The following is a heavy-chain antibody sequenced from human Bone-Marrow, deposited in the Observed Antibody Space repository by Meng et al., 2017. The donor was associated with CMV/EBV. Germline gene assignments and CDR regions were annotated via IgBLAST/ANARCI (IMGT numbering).Heavy chain of an antibody. J-gene: IGHJ4*02. D-gene: IGHD3-10*01. Sequence: GSLRLSCAVYGGSFSGYYWSWIRQPPGKGLEWIGEINHSGSTNYNPSLKSRVTISVDTSKNQFSLKLSSVTAADTAVYYCARARGSHYFDYWGQGTLVTVSS. V-gene: IGHV4-34*01. CDR2: INHSGST. CDR3: ARARGSHYFDY. CDR1: GGSFSGYY.